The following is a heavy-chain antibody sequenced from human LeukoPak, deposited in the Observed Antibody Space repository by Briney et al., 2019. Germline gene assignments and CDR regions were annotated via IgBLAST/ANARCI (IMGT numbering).Heavy chain of an antibody. V-gene: IGHV4-34*01. CDR3: ASYDILSGHYSGYIAV. D-gene: IGHD3-9*01. J-gene: IGHJ6*03. CDR2: INQSGNT. Sequence: PSETLSLTCAVAGGSFSGFYWSWIRQTAGKGLEWIGQINQSGNTNYNPYLTDYKPSPKSRVNISVDTSKKQFSLKLTSVIAADTAVYYCASYDILSGHYSGYIAVWGKGTTVTVSS. CDR1: GGSFSGFY.